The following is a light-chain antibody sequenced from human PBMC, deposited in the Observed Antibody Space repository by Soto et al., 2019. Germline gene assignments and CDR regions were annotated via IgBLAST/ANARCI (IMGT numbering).Light chain of an antibody. CDR2: GAS. J-gene: IGKJ4*01. Sequence: EIVLTQSPGTPSLSPGERATLSCRASQSFRSSYLAWYQQKPGQAPRLLIYGASSSATGIPDRFSGSGSGTDFTLTISRLEPEDFAVYYCQQYGSSPLTFGGGTKVEIK. CDR3: QQYGSSPLT. V-gene: IGKV3-20*01. CDR1: QSFRSSY.